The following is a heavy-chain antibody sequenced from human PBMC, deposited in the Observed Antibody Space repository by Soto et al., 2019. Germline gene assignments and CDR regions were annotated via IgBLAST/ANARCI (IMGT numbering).Heavy chain of an antibody. V-gene: IGHV4-59*01. J-gene: IGHJ4*02. CDR1: VCSISTDY. CDR2: IYYSGST. D-gene: IGHD3-22*01. CDR3: ATQPRYSDSSGYYSLIDY. Sequence: SETLSLTCTVSVCSISTDYWSWIRTPPGKGLEWIGYIYYSGSTNYNPSLKSRVTISVDTSKNQFSLKLSSVTAADTAVYYCATQPRYSDSSGYYSLIDYWGQGTLVTVSS.